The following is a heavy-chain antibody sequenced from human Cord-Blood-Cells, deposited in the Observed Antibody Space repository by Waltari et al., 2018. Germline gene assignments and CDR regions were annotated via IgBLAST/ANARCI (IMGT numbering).Heavy chain of an antibody. CDR3: ARDVLNSPYCTNGVCYDY. V-gene: IGHV1-69*09. CDR1: GGTFSSSA. Sequence: QVQLVQSGAEVKKPGSSVKVSCKASGGTFSSSAISWVRPAPGHGLEWMGRIIPILGIANYAQKFQGRVTITADKSTSTAYMELSSLRSEDTAMYYCARDVLNSPYCTNGVCYDYWGQGTLVTVSS. CDR2: IIPILGIA. D-gene: IGHD2-8*01. J-gene: IGHJ4*02.